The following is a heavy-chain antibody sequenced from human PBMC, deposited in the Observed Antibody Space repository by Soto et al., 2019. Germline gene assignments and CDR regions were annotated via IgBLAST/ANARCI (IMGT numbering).Heavy chain of an antibody. CDR3: ARTSRFDG. J-gene: IGHJ4*02. D-gene: IGHD6-6*01. CDR1: CGSFGGYY. CDR2: INHSGST. Sequence: QVQLQQWGAGLLKPSETLSLTCAVYCGSFGGYYWSWIRQPPGKGLEWIGEINHSGSTNYNPSLKSRATMSVDTSKNQFSLKLSSVTAADTAVYYCARTSRFDGWGQGTLVTVSS. V-gene: IGHV4-34*01.